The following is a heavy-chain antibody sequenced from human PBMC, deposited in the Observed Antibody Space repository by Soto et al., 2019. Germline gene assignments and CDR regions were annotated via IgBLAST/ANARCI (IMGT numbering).Heavy chain of an antibody. V-gene: IGHV1-2*02. CDR1: GYTFSDYY. D-gene: IGHD5-12*01. Sequence: QVQLVQSGAEAKRPGASVKVACKASGYTFSDYYVHWVRQAPGGGREWMGWMNPASGSPDYAQKFRGRVTMTRDTSSTSAYMALTRLTSDDTAVYYWDRGLLSRGRLVSAGGAGYLPTWGQGTLVTVSS. CDR2: MNPASGSP. CDR3: DRGLLSRGRLVSAGGAGYLPT. J-gene: IGHJ5*02.